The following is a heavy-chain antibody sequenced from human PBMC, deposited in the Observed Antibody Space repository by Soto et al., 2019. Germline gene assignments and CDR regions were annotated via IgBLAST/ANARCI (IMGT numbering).Heavy chain of an antibody. Sequence: GGSLRLSCAASGFTFSSYGMHWVRQAPGKGLEWVAVISYDGSNKYYADSVKGRFTISRDNSKNTLYLQMNSLRAEDTAVYYCAKDRMGYSSSKSIDYWGQGT. CDR2: ISYDGSNK. CDR3: AKDRMGYSSSKSIDY. CDR1: GFTFSSYG. D-gene: IGHD6-13*01. J-gene: IGHJ4*02. V-gene: IGHV3-30*18.